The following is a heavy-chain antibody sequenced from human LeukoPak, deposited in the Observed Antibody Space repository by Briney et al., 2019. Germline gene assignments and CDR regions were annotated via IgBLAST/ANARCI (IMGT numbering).Heavy chain of an antibody. D-gene: IGHD4-23*01. CDR2: INHSGST. V-gene: IGHV4-34*01. J-gene: IGHJ4*02. CDR3: ASVGGNKDY. CDR1: GGSFSGYY. Sequence: SETLSLTCAVYGGSFSGYYWSWIRQPPGKGLEWIGEINHSGSTNYNPSLKSRVTISVDTSKNQFSLKLSSVTAADTAVYYCASVGGNKDYWGQGTLVTVSS.